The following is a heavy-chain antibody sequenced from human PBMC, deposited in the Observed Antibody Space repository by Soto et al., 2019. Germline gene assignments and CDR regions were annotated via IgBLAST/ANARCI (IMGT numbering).Heavy chain of an antibody. D-gene: IGHD3-10*01. Sequence: QLLESGGGLVQPGGSLRVHCVASGFTFGDYAMSWVRQAPGRGLEWVSSIGGGGTDTYYAASVKGRFTISRDNSKSTLYMHMNNLRVEDTAVYYCAKDAVPYNGEWDWFDTWGQGTLVTVSS. CDR2: IGGGGTDT. J-gene: IGHJ5*02. V-gene: IGHV3-23*01. CDR1: GFTFGDYA. CDR3: AKDAVPYNGEWDWFDT.